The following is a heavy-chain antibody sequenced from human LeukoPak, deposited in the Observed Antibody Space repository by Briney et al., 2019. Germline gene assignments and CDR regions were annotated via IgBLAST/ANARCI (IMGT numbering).Heavy chain of an antibody. D-gene: IGHD3-3*02. Sequence: GRSLRLSCAASGFTFSKYAMHWVRKAPGKGLEWVSSISSSSSYIYYADSVKGRFTISRDNAKNSLYLQMNSLRAEDTAVYYCAREERRGIRRSPMDVWGKGTTVTVSS. V-gene: IGHV3-21*01. CDR1: GFTFSKYA. J-gene: IGHJ6*03. CDR2: ISSSSSYI. CDR3: AREERRGIRRSPMDV.